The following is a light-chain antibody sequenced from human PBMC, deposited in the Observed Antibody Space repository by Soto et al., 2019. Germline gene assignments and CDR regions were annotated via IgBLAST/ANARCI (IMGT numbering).Light chain of an antibody. V-gene: IGKV3-15*01. J-gene: IGKJ4*01. CDR2: GAS. CDR3: QQYDNWLALT. CDR1: QSVSRN. Sequence: EIAMTQSPATLSVSPGERATLSCRASQSVSRNLAWYQQKPGQVPRLLIYGASTRATGIPARFSGSGTGTEFTLTIASLQSEDFAVYYCQQYDNWLALTFGGGTKVEIK.